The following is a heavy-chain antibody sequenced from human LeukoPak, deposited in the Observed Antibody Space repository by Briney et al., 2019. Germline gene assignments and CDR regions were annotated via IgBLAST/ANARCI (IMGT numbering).Heavy chain of an antibody. D-gene: IGHD4-11*01. CDR3: ASRATVTTDRFWFDP. CDR2: ITNDGSST. Sequence: GGSLRLSCAASGLTFSSHWMHWVRQAPGKGLVWVSRITNDGSSTTYADSVKDRFTISRDNAKNMLYLQVNSLRAEDTAVYYCASRATVTTDRFWFDPWGQGTLVTVSS. CDR1: GLTFSSHW. J-gene: IGHJ5*02. V-gene: IGHV3-74*01.